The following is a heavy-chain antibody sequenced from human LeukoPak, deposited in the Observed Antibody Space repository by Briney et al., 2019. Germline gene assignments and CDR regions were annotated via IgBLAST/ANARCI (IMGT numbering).Heavy chain of an antibody. Sequence: PSETLSLTCAVYGGSFSGYYWSWIRQPPGKGLEWIGEINHSGSTNYNPSLKSRVTISVDTSKNQFSLKLSSVTAADTAVYYCARGGKYSSGWPIWGQGTLVTVSS. D-gene: IGHD6-19*01. CDR1: GGSFSGYY. CDR2: INHSGST. CDR3: ARGGKYSSGWPI. V-gene: IGHV4-34*01. J-gene: IGHJ4*02.